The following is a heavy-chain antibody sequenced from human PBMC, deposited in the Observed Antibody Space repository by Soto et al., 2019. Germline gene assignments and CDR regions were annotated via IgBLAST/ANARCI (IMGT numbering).Heavy chain of an antibody. CDR1: GFTFDDYA. Sequence: EVQLVESGGGLVQPGRSLRLSCAASGFTFDDYAMHWVRQAPGQGREWVSGISWNSGSIGYADSVKGRFTISRDNAKNTLYQHMNILRAEATALYYCANSCPDTSIPDVYYYGMDVWGHGTTGNDSS. D-gene: IGHD5-18*01. V-gene: IGHV3-9*01. J-gene: IGHJ6*02. CDR3: ANSCPDTSIPDVYYYGMDV. CDR2: ISWNSGSI.